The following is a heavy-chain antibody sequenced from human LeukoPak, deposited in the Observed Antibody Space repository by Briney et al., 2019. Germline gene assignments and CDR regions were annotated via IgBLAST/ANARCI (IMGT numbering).Heavy chain of an antibody. V-gene: IGHV1-2*02. CDR2: INPNSGGT. J-gene: IGHJ3*02. D-gene: IGHD7-27*01. CDR3: ARGLGIGRAFDI. CDR1: GYTFAGYY. Sequence: ASVKVSCKASGYTFAGYYMHWVRQAPGQGLEWMGWINPNSGGTNYAQKFQGRVTMTRDTSISTAYMELSRLRSDDTAVYYCARGLGIGRAFDIWGQGTMVTVSS.